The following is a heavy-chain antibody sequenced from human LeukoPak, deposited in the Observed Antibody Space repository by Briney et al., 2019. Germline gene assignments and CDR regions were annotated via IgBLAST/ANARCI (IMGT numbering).Heavy chain of an antibody. CDR3: ASEDVDTGDF. D-gene: IGHD5-18*01. CDR2: ISHDGTNK. Sequence: PGGSLRPSCAASGFTFTNAGIHWVRLAAGKGLEWVSFISHDGTNKYYSDSVDGRFIVSRLNSQNTVYLQMNDLRPEDTATYYCASEDVDTGDFWGQGTLVTVSS. J-gene: IGHJ4*02. CDR1: GFTFTNAG. V-gene: IGHV3-30*01.